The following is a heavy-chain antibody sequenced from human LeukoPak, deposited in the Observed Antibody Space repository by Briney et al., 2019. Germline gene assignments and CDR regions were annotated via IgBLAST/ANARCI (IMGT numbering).Heavy chain of an antibody. CDR3: AKDAWKRFDY. CDR1: GFTFSSFA. V-gene: IGHV3-23*01. J-gene: IGHJ4*01. D-gene: IGHD1-1*01. Sequence: GGSLRLSCAAPGFTFSSFAISWVRQAPGKGLEWISGISGSCSTTYYADSVKGRFTISRDNSKNTLYLQMNSLRAEDTAVYYCAKDAWKRFDYWGHGTLVTVSS. CDR2: ISGSCSTT.